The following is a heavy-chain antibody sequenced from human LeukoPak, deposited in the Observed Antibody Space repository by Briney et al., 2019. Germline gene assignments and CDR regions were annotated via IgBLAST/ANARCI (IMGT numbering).Heavy chain of an antibody. CDR2: IYPGDSDT. Sequence: GESLKISCKGSGYSFTSYWIGWVRQMPGKGLEWMGIIYPGDSDTRYSPSFQGQVTISADKSISTAYLQWSSLKASDTAMYYCARGGYSSSWDNYFDYWGQGTLVTVSS. D-gene: IGHD6-13*01. CDR1: GYSFTSYW. J-gene: IGHJ4*02. CDR3: ARGGYSSSWDNYFDY. V-gene: IGHV5-51*01.